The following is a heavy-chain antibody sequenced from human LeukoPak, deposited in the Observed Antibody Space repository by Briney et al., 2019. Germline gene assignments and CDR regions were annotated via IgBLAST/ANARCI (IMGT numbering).Heavy chain of an antibody. CDR1: GGSISSYY. CDR3: VRRIATTGIYGFDI. D-gene: IGHD6-13*01. V-gene: IGHV4-59*01. J-gene: IGHJ3*02. Sequence: SETLSLTCTVSGGSISSYYWSWIRQPPGKGLEWIGYIYYSGSTNYNPSLKSRVTISVDTSKNQFSLKLSSVTAADTAMYYCVRRIATTGIYGFDIWGQGTMVTVSS. CDR2: IYYSGST.